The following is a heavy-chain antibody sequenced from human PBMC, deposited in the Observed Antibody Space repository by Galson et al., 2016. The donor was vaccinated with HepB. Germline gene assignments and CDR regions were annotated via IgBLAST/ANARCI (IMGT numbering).Heavy chain of an antibody. CDR2: IDPADSET. CDR3: ARLYSSSTLVGLDY. J-gene: IGHJ4*02. V-gene: IGHV5-10-1*01. Sequence: QSGAEVKKPGESLRISCKGSGYIFRSYWITWVRQVPGKGLECMGKIDPADSETTSSPSFQGHITMSVDKSTNTAFLQWSSLQASDTAMYYCARLYSSSTLVGLDYWGQGTLVTVSS. CDR1: GYIFRSYW. D-gene: IGHD6-13*01.